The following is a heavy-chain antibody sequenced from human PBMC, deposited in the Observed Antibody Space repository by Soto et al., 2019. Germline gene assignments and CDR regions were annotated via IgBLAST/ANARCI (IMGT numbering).Heavy chain of an antibody. CDR2: INEDGSQY. J-gene: IGHJ4*02. V-gene: IGHV3-7*04. CDR3: ARENHYYAA. CDR1: GFRSSTYW. Sequence: EMQLVYSGGGLVQPGDSLRLSCAASGFRSSTYWMAWVRQAPGKGLEWVANINEDGSQYTYVESMKGRFTISRDNAKTPPYRTIRGLRAGVTAIYSCARENHYYAAWGQGPLVTVPS. D-gene: IGHD3-10*01.